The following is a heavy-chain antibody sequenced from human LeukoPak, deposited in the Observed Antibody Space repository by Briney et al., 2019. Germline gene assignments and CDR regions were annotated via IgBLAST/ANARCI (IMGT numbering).Heavy chain of an antibody. CDR2: ISAYNGNT. J-gene: IGHJ4*02. D-gene: IGHD4-17*01. CDR1: GYTFTSYG. V-gene: IGHV1-18*01. CDR3: ASSLGFYGDPYYFDY. Sequence: ASVKVSCXASGYTFTSYGISWVRQAPGQGLEWMGWISAYNGNTNYALKLQGRVTMTTDTSTSTAYMEMRSLRPDDTAVYYCASSLGFYGDPYYFDYWGQGTLVTVSS.